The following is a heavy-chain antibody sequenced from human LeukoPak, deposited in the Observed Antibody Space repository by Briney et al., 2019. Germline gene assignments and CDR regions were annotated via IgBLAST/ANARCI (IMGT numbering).Heavy chain of an antibody. Sequence: GASVKVSCKGSVYTFTGYYMHWVRQAPGQGLEWMGWFNPNSGGTNYAQKFQGRITMTRDTSISTAYMELSRLRSDDTAVYYCARGRPDGYHSYYYYYMDVWGKGTTVTVSS. J-gene: IGHJ6*03. CDR2: FNPNSGGT. CDR1: VYTFTGYY. CDR3: ARGRPDGYHSYYYYYMDV. D-gene: IGHD5-18*01. V-gene: IGHV1-2*02.